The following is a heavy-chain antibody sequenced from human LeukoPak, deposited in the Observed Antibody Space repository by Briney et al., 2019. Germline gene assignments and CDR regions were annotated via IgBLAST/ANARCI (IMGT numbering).Heavy chain of an antibody. V-gene: IGHV3-21*01. Sequence: GGSLRLSCAASGFSFDSYSMNWVRQAPGKGLEWVSYITSSSSYMYYSDSVKGRSTISRDNAKNSLYLQMNSLRAEDTAVYYCARDLERSDFDIWGQGTMVTVSS. CDR3: ARDLERSDFDI. D-gene: IGHD1-1*01. CDR1: GFSFDSYS. J-gene: IGHJ3*02. CDR2: ITSSSSYM.